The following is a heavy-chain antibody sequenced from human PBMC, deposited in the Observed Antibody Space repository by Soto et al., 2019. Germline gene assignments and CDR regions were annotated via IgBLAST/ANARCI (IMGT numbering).Heavy chain of an antibody. CDR3: ARQVTMIYYYFDY. D-gene: IGHD3-22*01. V-gene: IGHV4-59*08. Sequence: SETLSLTCTVSGGSITSYYWSWIRQPPGKGLEWIGFIYYSGSTSYNPSLKSRVSISVDTSKNQFSLKLSSVTAADTAVYYCARQVTMIYYYFDYWGQGALVTVSA. CDR1: GGSITSYY. J-gene: IGHJ4*02. CDR2: IYYSGST.